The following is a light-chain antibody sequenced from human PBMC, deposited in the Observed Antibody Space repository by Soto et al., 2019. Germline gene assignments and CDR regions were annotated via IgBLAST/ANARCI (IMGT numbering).Light chain of an antibody. CDR2: GAS. CDR1: QSVSSSY. CDR3: QQRSNWPPWIT. V-gene: IGKV3D-20*02. J-gene: IGKJ5*01. Sequence: EIVLTQSPGTLSLSPGERATLSCRASQSVSSSYLAWYQQKPGQAPRLLIYGASSRATGIPDRFSGSGSGTDFTLTISRLEPEDFAVYYCQQRSNWPPWITFGQGTRLEIK.